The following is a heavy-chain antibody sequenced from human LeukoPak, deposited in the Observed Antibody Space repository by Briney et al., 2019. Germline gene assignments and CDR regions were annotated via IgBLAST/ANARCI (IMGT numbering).Heavy chain of an antibody. Sequence: PGGSLRLSCEAAGFSFRDYPMGWVRQAPGKGLEWVSVLYSNGNIHYTDSVKGRFTISRDNSKNTLYLQMNNLRAEDTAIYYCARYSGDYSANLYYFDYWGQGTLVTVSS. J-gene: IGHJ4*02. CDR2: LYSNGNI. CDR1: GFSFRDYP. D-gene: IGHD4-23*01. CDR3: ARYSGDYSANLYYFDY. V-gene: IGHV3-53*01.